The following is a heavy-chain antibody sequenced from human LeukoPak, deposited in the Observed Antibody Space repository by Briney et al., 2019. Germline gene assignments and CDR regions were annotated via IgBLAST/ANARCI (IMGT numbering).Heavy chain of an antibody. D-gene: IGHD3-10*01. CDR1: GGSFSGYY. V-gene: IGHV4-34*01. CDR3: ARHRWGGGIDY. CDR2: INHSGST. Sequence: SETLSLTCAVYGGSFSGYYWSWIRQPPGKGLEWIGEINHSGSTNYNPSLKSRVTISVDTSKNQFSLKLSSVTAADTAVYYCARHRWGGGIDYWGQGTLVTVSS. J-gene: IGHJ4*02.